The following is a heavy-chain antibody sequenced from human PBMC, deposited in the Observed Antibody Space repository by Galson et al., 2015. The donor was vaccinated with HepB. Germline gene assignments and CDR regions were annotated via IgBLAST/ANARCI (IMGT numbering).Heavy chain of an antibody. V-gene: IGHV1-8*01. CDR1: GCTFSSYD. CDR2: MNPNSGNT. J-gene: IGHJ4*02. Sequence: SVKVSCKAFGCTFSSYDVTWVRQASGQGLEWMGWMNPNSGNTGYAPEFQDRVTMTGDTPMSTAYMELSSLRSEDTAVYYCARGVRNYLYSDNWGQGTLVTVSS. D-gene: IGHD1-7*01. CDR3: ARGVRNYLYSDN.